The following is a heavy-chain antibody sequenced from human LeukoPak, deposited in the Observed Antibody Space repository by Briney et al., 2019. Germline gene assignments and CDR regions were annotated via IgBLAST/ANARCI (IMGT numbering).Heavy chain of an antibody. CDR2: IYTTGST. CDR3: AREEALGSGSFDY. J-gene: IGHJ4*02. D-gene: IGHD1-26*01. V-gene: IGHV4-4*07. Sequence: SETLSLTCNVSGASISSYYWSWIRQPAGKGLEWIGRIYTTGSTSYNPSLKSRVTISVDTSKNQFSLKLSSVTAADTAVYYCAREEALGSGSFDYWGQGTLVTVSS. CDR1: GASISSYY.